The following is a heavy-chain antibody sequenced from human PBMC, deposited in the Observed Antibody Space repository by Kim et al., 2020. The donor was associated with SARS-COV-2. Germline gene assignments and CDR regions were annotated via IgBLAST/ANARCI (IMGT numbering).Heavy chain of an antibody. J-gene: IGHJ4*02. CDR2: IYYSGST. D-gene: IGHD3-22*01. CDR1: GGSISSGDYY. Sequence: SETLSLTCTVSGGSISSGDYYWSWIRQPPGKGLEWIGYIYYSGSTYYNPSLKSRVTISVDTSKNQFSLKLSSVTAADTAVYYCAREEKYYYDSSGYYPYYFDYWGQGTLVTVSS. V-gene: IGHV4-30-4*01. CDR3: AREEKYYYDSSGYYPYYFDY.